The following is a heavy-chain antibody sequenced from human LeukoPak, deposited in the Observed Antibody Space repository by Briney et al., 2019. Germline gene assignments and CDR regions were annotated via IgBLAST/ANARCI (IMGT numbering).Heavy chain of an antibody. CDR2: IYSSGTT. CDR1: GGSITSYY. Sequence: SSETLSLTCTVSGGSITSYYWSWLRQPAGKGLEWIGRIYSSGTTNYNPSLKSRVTMSIDTTQFSLKLSSVTAADTAVYFCACGVAAAGWLYFDYWGQGSLVTVSS. V-gene: IGHV4-4*07. CDR3: ACGVAAAGWLYFDY. D-gene: IGHD6-13*01. J-gene: IGHJ4*02.